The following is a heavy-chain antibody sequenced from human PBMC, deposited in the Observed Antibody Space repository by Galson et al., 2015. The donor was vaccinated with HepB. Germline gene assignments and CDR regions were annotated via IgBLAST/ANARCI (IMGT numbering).Heavy chain of an antibody. Sequence: ETLSLTCTVSGCSISSYYWSWIRQPPGKGLEWIGYIYYSGSTHYNPSLKSRVTISVDTSKNQFSLKLSSVTAADTAVYYCARHSPVSGLYSFDYWGQGTLVTVSS. CDR3: ARHSPVSGLYSFDY. CDR2: IYYSGST. J-gene: IGHJ4*02. D-gene: IGHD6-19*01. V-gene: IGHV4-59*08. CDR1: GCSISSYY.